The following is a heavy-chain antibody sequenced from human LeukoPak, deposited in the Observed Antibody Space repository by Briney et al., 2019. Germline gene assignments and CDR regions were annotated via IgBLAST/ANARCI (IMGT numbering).Heavy chain of an antibody. CDR2: IYHSGST. V-gene: IGHV4-4*02. Sequence: GSLRLSCAASGFTFSNYAMSWVRQAPGKGLEWIGEIYHSGSTTYNPSLKSRVTISVDKSKNQFSLALNSVTAADTAVYYCARGKPAAGAKWFDPWGQGSLVTVSS. CDR3: ARGKPAAGAKWFDP. J-gene: IGHJ5*02. CDR1: GFTFSNYAM. D-gene: IGHD6-13*01.